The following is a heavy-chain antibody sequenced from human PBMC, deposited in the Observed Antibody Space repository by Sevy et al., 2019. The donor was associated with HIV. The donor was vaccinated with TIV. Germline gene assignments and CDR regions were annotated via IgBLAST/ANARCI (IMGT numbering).Heavy chain of an antibody. Sequence: GGSLRLSCAASGFTFSSYWMHWVRQAPGKGLVWVSRINSDGSSTSYADSVKGRFTISRDNAKNTLYLQMNSLRAEDTAVYCCARDKEYYDFWSGYYTSFNYYYGMDVWGQGTTVTVSS. D-gene: IGHD3-3*01. J-gene: IGHJ6*02. CDR2: INSDGSST. CDR1: GFTFSSYW. CDR3: ARDKEYYDFWSGYYTSFNYYYGMDV. V-gene: IGHV3-74*01.